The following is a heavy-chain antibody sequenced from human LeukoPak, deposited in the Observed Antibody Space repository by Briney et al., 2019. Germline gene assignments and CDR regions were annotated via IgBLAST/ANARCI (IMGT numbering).Heavy chain of an antibody. V-gene: IGHV1-18*01. CDR3: ARRDIMTTWGGVIGNFDY. Sequence: ASVKVSCKASGYSFSSYGITWVRQAPGQGLKWMGWISVYNGNTNYAHNLQGRVTMTTDTSTSTGYMELRRLKSDDTAVYYCARRDIMTTWGGVIGNFDYWGQGTLVTVSS. J-gene: IGHJ4*02. D-gene: IGHD3-16*01. CDR1: GYSFSSYG. CDR2: ISVYNGNT.